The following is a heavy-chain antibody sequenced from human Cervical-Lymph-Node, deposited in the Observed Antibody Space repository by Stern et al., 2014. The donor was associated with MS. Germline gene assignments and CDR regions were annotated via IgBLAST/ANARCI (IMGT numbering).Heavy chain of an antibody. CDR3: AREGPRTGTLVY. D-gene: IGHD3/OR15-3a*01. Sequence: QVQLQESGPGLVKPSQTLSLTCTVSGGSISSGDYYWSWTRQPPGKGLEGIGYIYYSGSTYYNPSLKSRVTISVDTSKNQFSLKLSSVTAADTAVYYCAREGPRTGTLVYWGQGTLVTVSS. V-gene: IGHV4-30-4*01. CDR1: GGSISSGDYY. CDR2: IYYSGST. J-gene: IGHJ4*02.